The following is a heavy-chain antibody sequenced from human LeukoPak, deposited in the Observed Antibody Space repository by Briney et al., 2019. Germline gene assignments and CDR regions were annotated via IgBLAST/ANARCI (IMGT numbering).Heavy chain of an antibody. CDR3: ARVMVYVLNWFDP. Sequence: SETLSLTCAVSGYSISSGYYWGWIRQPPGKGLEWIGSIYHSGSTYYNPSLKSRVTISVDTSKNQFSLKLSSVTAADTAVYYCARVMVYVLNWFDPWGQGTLVTVSS. CDR1: GYSISSGYY. CDR2: IYHSGST. V-gene: IGHV4-38-2*01. J-gene: IGHJ5*02. D-gene: IGHD2-8*01.